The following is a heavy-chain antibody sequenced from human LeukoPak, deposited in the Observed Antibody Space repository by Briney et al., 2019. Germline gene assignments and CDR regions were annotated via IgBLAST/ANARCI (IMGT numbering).Heavy chain of an antibody. CDR3: ARGFAYYDFWSGPEPYYYYMDV. V-gene: IGHV1-69*13. J-gene: IGHJ6*03. Sequence: SVKVPCKASGGTFSSYAISWVRQAPGQGLEWMGGIIPIFGTANYAQKFQGRVTITADESTSTAYMELSSLRSEDTAVYYCARGFAYYDFWSGPEPYYYYMDVWGKGTTVTVSS. CDR1: GGTFSSYA. D-gene: IGHD3-3*01. CDR2: IIPIFGTA.